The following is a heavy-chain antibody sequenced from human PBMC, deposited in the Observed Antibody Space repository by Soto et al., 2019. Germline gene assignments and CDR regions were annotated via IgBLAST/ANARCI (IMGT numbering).Heavy chain of an antibody. CDR2: IYTSGST. Sequence: SETLSLTCTVSGGSISSYYWSWIRQPAGKGLEWIGRIYTSGSTNYNPSLKSRVTMSVDTSKNQFSLKLSSVTAADTAVYYCAREVWLRATGAGYYGMDVWGQGTTVTVSS. J-gene: IGHJ6*02. CDR1: GGSISSYY. D-gene: IGHD5-12*01. CDR3: AREVWLRATGAGYYGMDV. V-gene: IGHV4-4*07.